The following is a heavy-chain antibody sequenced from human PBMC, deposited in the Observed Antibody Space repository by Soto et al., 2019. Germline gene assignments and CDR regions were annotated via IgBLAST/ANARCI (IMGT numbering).Heavy chain of an antibody. CDR3: ARGWLRDPWMY. Sequence: EVQLVESGGGLVKPGGSLRVTGAASGFIFSSYTMNWVRQAPGKGLEWDSSISASSTYIYYADSLKGRFNISRDNAYNSLYLQMNSLRAADTAVYYCARGWLRDPWMYWGQGTLVTVSS. V-gene: IGHV3-21*01. CDR2: ISASSTYI. J-gene: IGHJ4*02. CDR1: GFIFSSYT. D-gene: IGHD5-12*01.